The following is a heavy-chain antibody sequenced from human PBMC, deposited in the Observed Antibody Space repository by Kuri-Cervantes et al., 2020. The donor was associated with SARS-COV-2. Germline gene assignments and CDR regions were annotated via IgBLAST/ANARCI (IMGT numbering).Heavy chain of an antibody. CDR3: ARYKASDSLTGYYWGFDY. CDR2: ISAYNGNT. CDR1: GYTFTSYG. J-gene: IGHJ4*02. D-gene: IGHD3-9*01. V-gene: IGHV1-18*01. Sequence: ASVKVSCKASGYTFTSYGISWVRQAPGQGLEWMGWISAYNGNTNYAQKLQGRVTMTTDTSTSTAYMELRSLRSDDTAVYYCARYKASDSLTGYYWGFDYWGQGTLVTVSS.